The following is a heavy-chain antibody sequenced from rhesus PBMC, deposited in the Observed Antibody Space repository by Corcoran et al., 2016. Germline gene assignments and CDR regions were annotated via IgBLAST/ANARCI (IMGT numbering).Heavy chain of an antibody. D-gene: IGHD3-16*01. CDR3: ARRHSGSYYFPTEYFDY. Sequence: QVQLVQSGAEVKQPGASVKVSCKASGYTFTSYGMNWVRQAHGQRLEWMGWLNTETGNPTYAQGFKERFTFSMDTSLSTAYLQISSLKAEDTAVYYCARRHSGSYYFPTEYFDYWGQGVLVTVSS. CDR1: GYTFTSYG. V-gene: IGHV7-114*01. J-gene: IGHJ4*01. CDR2: LNTETGNP.